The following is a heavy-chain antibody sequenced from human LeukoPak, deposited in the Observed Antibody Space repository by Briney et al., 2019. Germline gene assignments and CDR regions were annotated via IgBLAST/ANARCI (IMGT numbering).Heavy chain of an antibody. CDR3: ARICSSTDCLIPD. CDR2: INSDGSGT. CDR1: GFTFSRHW. Sequence: GGSLRLSCAASGFTFSRHWMHWVRQAPGKGLVWISRINSDGSGTNYADFVKGRSTISRDNAKNTVYLQINSLRDEDTAVYYCARICSSTDCLIPDWGQGTLVTVSS. V-gene: IGHV3-74*01. J-gene: IGHJ4*02. D-gene: IGHD2-2*01.